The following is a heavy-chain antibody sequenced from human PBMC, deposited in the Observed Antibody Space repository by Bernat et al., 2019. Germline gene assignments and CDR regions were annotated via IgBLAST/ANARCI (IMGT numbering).Heavy chain of an antibody. CDR3: AKDNFDCSSSDCYSGYYGMFF. Sequence: QVQMVESGGGVVQPGKSLRLSCVASELTITNYGMHWVRQAPGKGLEWVAAIPYDGRNQYYADAVKGRFTISRDNSKNTVYLQMNSLRADDTAVYHCAKDNFDCSSSDCYSGYYGMFFWGRVTTVTVSS. CDR1: ELTITNYG. CDR2: IPYDGRNQ. V-gene: IGHV3-30*18. D-gene: IGHD3-22*01. J-gene: IGHJ6*02.